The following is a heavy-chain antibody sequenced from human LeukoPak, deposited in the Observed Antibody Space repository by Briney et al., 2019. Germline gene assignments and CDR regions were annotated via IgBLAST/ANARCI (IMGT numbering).Heavy chain of an antibody. D-gene: IGHD5-24*01. CDR1: GGSISSSSYY. CDR3: ARREMATLDDAFDI. J-gene: IGHJ3*02. CDR2: IYYSGST. Sequence: RPSETLSLTCTVSGGSISSSSYYWGWIRQPPGKGLEWIGSIYYSGSTYYNPSLKSRVTISVDTSKNQFSLKLSSVTAADTAVYYCARREMATLDDAFDIWGQGTMVTVSS. V-gene: IGHV4-39*07.